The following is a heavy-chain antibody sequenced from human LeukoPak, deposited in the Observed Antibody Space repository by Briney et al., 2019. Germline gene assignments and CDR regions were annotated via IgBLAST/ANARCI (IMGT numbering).Heavy chain of an antibody. Sequence: QAGGSLRLSCVASGFTFSSFAMSWVRQAPARGLEWVSSLRGDGDTFYADSVKGWFTLSRDDSRNTVYLQLNNLRVEDTAVYYCAKASWVSHADAVLWGQGTPVTVSS. J-gene: IGHJ4*02. CDR2: LRGDGDT. V-gene: IGHV3-23*01. CDR3: AKASWVSHADAVL. CDR1: GFTFSSFA. D-gene: IGHD2-8*01.